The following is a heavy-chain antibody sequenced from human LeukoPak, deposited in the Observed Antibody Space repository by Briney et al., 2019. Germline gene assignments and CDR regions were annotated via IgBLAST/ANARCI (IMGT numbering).Heavy chain of an antibody. J-gene: IGHJ4*02. CDR3: ARDPGYFDY. CDR2: ISSGSSTI. CDR1: GFTFSSSG. V-gene: IGHV3-48*02. Sequence: PAGSLRLSCAASGFTFSSSGMNWVRQAPGKGLEWVSYISSGSSTIYYADSVKGRFTVSRDNAKNSLYLQMNSLRDEDTAVYYCARDPGYFDYWGQGSLLTASS. D-gene: IGHD1-14*01.